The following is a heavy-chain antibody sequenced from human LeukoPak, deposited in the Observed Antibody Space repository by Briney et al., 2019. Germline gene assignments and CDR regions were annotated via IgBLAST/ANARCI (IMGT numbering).Heavy chain of an antibody. CDR2: ISSSSSYI. J-gene: IGHJ4*02. CDR3: ARVMTTGTPRRVDY. Sequence: AGGSLRLSCAASGFTFSSYSMNWVRQAPGKGLEWVSSISSSSSYIYYADSVKGRFTISRDNAKNSLYLQMNSLRAEDTAVYYCARVMTTGTPRRVDYWGQGTLVTVSS. D-gene: IGHD4-17*01. V-gene: IGHV3-21*01. CDR1: GFTFSSYS.